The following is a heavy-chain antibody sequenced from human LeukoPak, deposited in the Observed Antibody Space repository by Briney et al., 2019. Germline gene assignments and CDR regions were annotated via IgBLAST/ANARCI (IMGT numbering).Heavy chain of an antibody. CDR3: AKDFELVAGVYYYDSSGYYFDY. J-gene: IGHJ4*02. Sequence: GGSLRLSCAASGFTISSNAMSWFRQDPGGRLEEVTAISGRGGSTYYADSVKGRFTISRDNSKNQLYLQISSLRAEDTAIYYCAKDFELVAGVYYYDSSGYYFDYWGQGTLVTVSS. CDR1: GFTISSNA. V-gene: IGHV3-23*01. CDR2: ISGRGGST. D-gene: IGHD3-22*01.